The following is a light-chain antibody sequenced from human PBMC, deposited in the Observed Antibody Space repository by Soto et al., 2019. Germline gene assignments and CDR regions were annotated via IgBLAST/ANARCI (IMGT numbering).Light chain of an antibody. J-gene: IGKJ1*01. V-gene: IGKV1-27*01. CDR2: AAS. CDR3: QKYNSAPWT. CDR1: QGITNY. Sequence: DIQMTQSPSSLSASVGDRVTITCRASQGITNYLAWYQQKPGKVPKLLIYAASTLQSGVPSRFSGSGSGTDFTLTINSLQPEDVASYYCQKYNSAPWTFGQGNKVEI.